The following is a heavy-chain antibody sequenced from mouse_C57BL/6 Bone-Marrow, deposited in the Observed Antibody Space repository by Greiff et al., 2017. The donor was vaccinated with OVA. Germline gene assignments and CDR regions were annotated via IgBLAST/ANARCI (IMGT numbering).Heavy chain of an antibody. CDR3: ARSYYYFDY. CDR2: ISSGGSYT. V-gene: IGHV5-6*02. D-gene: IGHD6-5*01. Sequence: EVKVEESGGDLEKPGGSLKLSCAASGFTFSSYGMSWVRQTPDKRLEWVATISSGGSYTYYPDSVKGRFTISRDNAKNTLYLQMSSLKSEDTAMYYCARSYYYFDYWGQGTTLTVSS. CDR1: GFTFSSYG. J-gene: IGHJ2*01.